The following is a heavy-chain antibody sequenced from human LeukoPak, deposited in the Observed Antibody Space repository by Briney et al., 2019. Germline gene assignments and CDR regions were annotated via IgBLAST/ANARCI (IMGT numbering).Heavy chain of an antibody. CDR1: GGTFSSYA. CDR2: IIPILGIA. CDR3: ARLSRYYYDSSGYPNY. D-gene: IGHD3-22*01. J-gene: IGHJ4*02. V-gene: IGHV1-69*04. Sequence: ASVKVSCKASGGTFSSYAISWVRQAPGQGLEWMGRIIPILGIANYAQKFQGRVTITADKSTSTAYMELSSLRSEDTAVYYCARLSRYYYDSSGYPNYWGLGTLVTVSS.